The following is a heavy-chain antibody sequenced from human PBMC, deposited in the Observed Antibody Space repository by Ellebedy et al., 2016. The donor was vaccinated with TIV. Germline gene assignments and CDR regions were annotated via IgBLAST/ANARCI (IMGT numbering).Heavy chain of an antibody. Sequence: GESLKISCAASGFMFSQYAMHWVRQAPGKGLEWVAGISSDGSIKYDADSVKGRFTISRDNSQSTLYLQMNSLRPNETAVYYCARDCCGITINSVWNFDLWGRGALVTVSS. CDR1: GFMFSQYA. D-gene: IGHD3-10*01. J-gene: IGHJ2*01. CDR2: ISSDGSIK. V-gene: IGHV3-30*04. CDR3: ARDCCGITINSVWNFDL.